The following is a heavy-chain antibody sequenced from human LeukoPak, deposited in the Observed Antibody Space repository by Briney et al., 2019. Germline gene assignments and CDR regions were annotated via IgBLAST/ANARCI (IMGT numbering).Heavy chain of an antibody. D-gene: IGHD6-19*01. CDR2: ITGGGIST. CDR3: AKGSNWLAFFDY. CDR1: GFTFSAYA. J-gene: IGHJ4*02. Sequence: GGSLRLSCAASGFTFSAYAMSWVRQAPGRGLEWVSAITGGGISTYYADSVKGRFTISRDNSKNTLYLQMNNLRAEDTAVYYCAKGSNWLAFFDYWGQGTLVIVSS. V-gene: IGHV3-23*01.